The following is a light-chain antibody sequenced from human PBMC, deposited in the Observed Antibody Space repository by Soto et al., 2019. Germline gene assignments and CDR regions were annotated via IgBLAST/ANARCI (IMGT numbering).Light chain of an antibody. V-gene: IGKV4-1*01. J-gene: IGKJ4*01. Sequence: DIVMTQSPDSLAVSLGERATINCKSSQSIFYSSNNKNYLVWYQQKPGQPPKVXIYWASTRESGVPDRFSGSGSGTDFTLTISSLQAEDVAVYYCQQYYSAPLTFGGGTKVDIK. CDR1: QSIFYSSNNKNY. CDR2: WAS. CDR3: QQYYSAPLT.